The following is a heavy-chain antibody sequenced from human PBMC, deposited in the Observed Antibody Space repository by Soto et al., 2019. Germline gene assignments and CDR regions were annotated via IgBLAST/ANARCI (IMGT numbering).Heavy chain of an antibody. V-gene: IGHV4-30-2*01. J-gene: IGHJ6*02. CDR3: ARVPDV. Sequence: FNPSLTSRVTISVDRSKNQFSLKLSSVTAADTAVYYCARVPDVWGQGTTVTVSS.